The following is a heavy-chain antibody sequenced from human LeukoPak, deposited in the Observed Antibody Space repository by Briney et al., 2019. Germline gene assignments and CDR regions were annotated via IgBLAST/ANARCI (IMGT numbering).Heavy chain of an antibody. CDR1: GFTVSSNY. CDR3: ARKGGKDWDAFDI. V-gene: IGHV3-11*04. D-gene: IGHD4-23*01. J-gene: IGHJ3*02. CDR2: ISSSGSTI. Sequence: GGSLRLSCAASGFTVSSNYMSWVRQAPGKGLEWVSYISSSGSTIYYADSVKGRFTISRDNAKNSLYLQMNSLRAEDAAVYYCARKGGKDWDAFDIWGQGTMVTVSS.